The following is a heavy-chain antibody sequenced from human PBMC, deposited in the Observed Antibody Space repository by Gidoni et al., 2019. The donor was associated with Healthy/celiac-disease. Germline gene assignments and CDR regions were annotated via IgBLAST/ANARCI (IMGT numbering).Heavy chain of an antibody. CDR2: IIPIFGTA. V-gene: IGHV1-69*01. CDR3: ARKAGCSSTSCYYYFDY. Sequence: QVQLVQSGAEVKKPGSSVKVSCKASGSTFSSYSISWVRQAPGQGLEWVGGIIPIFGTANYAKKFQGRVTITADESTSTAYMELSSLRSEDTAVYYCARKAGCSSTSCYYYFDYWGQGTLVTVSS. D-gene: IGHD2-2*01. J-gene: IGHJ4*02. CDR1: GSTFSSYS.